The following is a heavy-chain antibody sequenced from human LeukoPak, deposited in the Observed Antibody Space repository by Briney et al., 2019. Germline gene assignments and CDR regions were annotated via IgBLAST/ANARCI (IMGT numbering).Heavy chain of an antibody. Sequence: KASETLSLTCTVSGGSISSSRYYWGWIRQPPGKGLEWIGSIYYSGSTFYNPSLKSRVTISLDTSKNQFSLRLTSVTAADTAVYYCARHAHSSIAANIDYWGQGTQVTVSS. CDR3: ARHAHSSIAANIDY. D-gene: IGHD6-6*01. V-gene: IGHV4-39*01. CDR2: IYYSGST. CDR1: GGSISSSRYY. J-gene: IGHJ4*02.